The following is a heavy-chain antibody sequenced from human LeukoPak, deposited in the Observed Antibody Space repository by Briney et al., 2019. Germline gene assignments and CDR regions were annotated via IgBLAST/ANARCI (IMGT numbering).Heavy chain of an antibody. V-gene: IGHV1-18*01. D-gene: IGHD4-17*01. CDR2: ISAYNGNT. J-gene: IGHJ4*02. CDR1: GYTFTSHG. CDR3: ARSPRSVTVTTYAY. Sequence: GASVKVSCKASGYTFTSHGISWVRQAPGQGLEWMGWISAYNGNTNYAQKLQGRVTMTTDTSTSTAYMELRSLRSDDTAVYYCARSPRSVTVTTYAYWGQGTLVTVSS.